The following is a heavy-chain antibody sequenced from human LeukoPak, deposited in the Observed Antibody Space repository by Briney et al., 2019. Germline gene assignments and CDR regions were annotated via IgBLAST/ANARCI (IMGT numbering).Heavy chain of an antibody. CDR1: GFSFNNYA. Sequence: AGGSLRLSCAASGFSFNNYAMHWVRQAPGKGLEWVAVISYDGSNKYSADSVKGRFTISRDNSKNTLYLQMNSLRTDDTAVYYCAKDGTCSSASCYRFDPWGQGTLVTVSS. CDR3: AKDGTCSSASCYRFDP. D-gene: IGHD2-2*01. V-gene: IGHV3-30*04. J-gene: IGHJ5*02. CDR2: ISYDGSNK.